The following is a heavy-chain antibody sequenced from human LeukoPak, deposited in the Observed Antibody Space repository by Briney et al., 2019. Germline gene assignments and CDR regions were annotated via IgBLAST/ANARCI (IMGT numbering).Heavy chain of an antibody. D-gene: IGHD2-2*01. J-gene: IGHJ6*02. Sequence: ASVKVSCKASGYTFTSYGIIWARQAPGQGLEWMGWISAYNGDTNYAQKFQGRVTMTTDTSTSTAYMELRSLRSDDTAVYYCARFGYCSSTSCPPYYYYYGMDVWGQGTTVTVSS. CDR2: ISAYNGDT. V-gene: IGHV1-18*01. CDR1: GYTFTSYG. CDR3: ARFGYCSSTSCPPYYYYYGMDV.